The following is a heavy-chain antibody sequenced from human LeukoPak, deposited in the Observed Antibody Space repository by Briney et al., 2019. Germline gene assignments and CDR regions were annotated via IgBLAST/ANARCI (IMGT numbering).Heavy chain of an antibody. Sequence: GGSLRLSCVASGFIFSRYGMHWVRQAPGKGLEWVAIISNDGSETYYVDSVKGRFTISRDNSKNMLYLQVNSLRVEDTAVYYCAKSWDTVTRGRTYFDYWGQGTLVIASS. CDR1: GFIFSRYG. CDR3: AKSWDTVTRGRTYFDY. J-gene: IGHJ4*02. D-gene: IGHD4-17*01. V-gene: IGHV3-30*18. CDR2: ISNDGSET.